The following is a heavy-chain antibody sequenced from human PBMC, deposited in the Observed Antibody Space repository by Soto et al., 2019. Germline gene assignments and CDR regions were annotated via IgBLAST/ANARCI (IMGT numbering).Heavy chain of an antibody. D-gene: IGHD1-26*01. Sequence: TSETLSLTCTVSGGSISSGDYFWTWIRQHPGKGLEWIGYIYYSGSTYYNPSLKSRLTISVDTSKNQFSLNLSSVTAADTAVYYCARSGPKKGLDYWGQGIPVTVSS. CDR2: IYYSGST. CDR3: ARSGPKKGLDY. J-gene: IGHJ4*02. V-gene: IGHV4-31*03. CDR1: GGSISSGDYF.